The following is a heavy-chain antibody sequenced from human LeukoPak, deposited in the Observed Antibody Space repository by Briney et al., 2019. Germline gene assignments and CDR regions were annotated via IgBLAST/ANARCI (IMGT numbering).Heavy chain of an antibody. J-gene: IGHJ4*02. D-gene: IGHD3-10*01. Sequence: GGSLRLSCAASGFTFSSYAMSWVCQAPGKGLEWVSAISGSGGSTYYADSVKGRFTISRDNSKNTLYLQMNSLRAEDTAVYYCAKVGYGSGSYYNLTPHFDYWGQGTLVTVPS. CDR1: GFTFSSYA. V-gene: IGHV3-23*01. CDR2: ISGSGGST. CDR3: AKVGYGSGSYYNLTPHFDY.